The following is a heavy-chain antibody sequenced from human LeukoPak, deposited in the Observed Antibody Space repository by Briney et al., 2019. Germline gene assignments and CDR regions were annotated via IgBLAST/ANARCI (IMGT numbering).Heavy chain of an antibody. CDR2: INPNSGGT. V-gene: IGHV1-2*02. D-gene: IGHD2-2*01. J-gene: IGHJ6*03. CDR1: GYTFTGYY. Sequence: RASVKVSCKASGYTFTGYYMHWVRQAPGQGLEWMGWINPNSGGTNYAQKFQGRVTMTRDTSISTAYMELSRLRSDDTAVYYCARGYCSSTSCYDYYYYYMDVWGKGTTVTISS. CDR3: ARGYCSSTSCYDYYYYYMDV.